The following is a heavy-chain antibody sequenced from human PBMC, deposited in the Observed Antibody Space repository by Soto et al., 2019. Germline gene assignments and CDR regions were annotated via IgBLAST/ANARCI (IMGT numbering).Heavy chain of an antibody. CDR3: ARVGSRNAFDI. Sequence: PSETLSLTCTVSGGSIGSGDYYWSWIRQPPGKGLESIGYIYYSGSTYYNPSLKSRLTISIDTSKNQFSLKLNSVTAADTAVYYCARVGSRNAFDIWGQGTMVTVSS. CDR2: IYYSGST. J-gene: IGHJ3*02. D-gene: IGHD3-10*01. CDR1: GGSIGSGDYY. V-gene: IGHV4-30-4*01.